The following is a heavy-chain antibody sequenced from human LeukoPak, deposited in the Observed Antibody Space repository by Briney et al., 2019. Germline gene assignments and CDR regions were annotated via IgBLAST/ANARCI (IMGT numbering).Heavy chain of an antibody. CDR2: IYYIRNT. J-gene: IGHJ4*02. CDR1: GGSVGSAGYY. CDR3: ARTQSQSGSYRYYFGY. D-gene: IGHD1-26*01. Sequence: PSETLSLTCTVSGGSVGSAGYYWSWIRQPPGGGLEWIGYIYYIRNTNYNPSLKSRVTMSLDPSKNQFSLKLNSATAADTAVYYCARTQSQSGSYRYYFGYWGQGTLVTVSS. V-gene: IGHV4-61*08.